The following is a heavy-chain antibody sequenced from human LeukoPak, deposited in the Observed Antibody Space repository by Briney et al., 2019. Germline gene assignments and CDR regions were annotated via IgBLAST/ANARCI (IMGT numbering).Heavy chain of an antibody. D-gene: IGHD7-27*01. Sequence: GGSLRLSCAASGFTFSGYWMHWLRQVQGKELVWVSHIDNDGRTTTYADSVKGRFTISRDNAKNTLYLQMNSLRDDDTAVYYCARGGVGNLDIWGQGTMVTVSS. V-gene: IGHV3-74*01. CDR2: IDNDGRTT. CDR1: GFTFSGYW. CDR3: ARGGVGNLDI. J-gene: IGHJ3*02.